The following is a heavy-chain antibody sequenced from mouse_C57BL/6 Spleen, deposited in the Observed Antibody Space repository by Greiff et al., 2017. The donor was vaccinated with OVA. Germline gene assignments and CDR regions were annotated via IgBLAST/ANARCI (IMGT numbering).Heavy chain of an antibody. Sequence: QVQLLQPGAELVKPGASVKMSCKASGFTFTSYWITWVQQRPGQGLEWIGDIYPGSGSTNYPEKLKSKATLTVDTAYSTADMQRSSLTSEDYAVYYCARPSGTGAMDYWGQGTSVTVSS. J-gene: IGHJ4*01. CDR1: GFTFTSYW. CDR2: IYPGSGST. D-gene: IGHD4-1*01. V-gene: IGHV1-55*01. CDR3: ARPSGTGAMDY.